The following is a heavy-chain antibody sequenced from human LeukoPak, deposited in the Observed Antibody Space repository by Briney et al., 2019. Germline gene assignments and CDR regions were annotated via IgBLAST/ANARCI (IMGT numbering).Heavy chain of an antibody. J-gene: IGHJ5*02. CDR2: IKQDGSEE. CDR1: GFTFSSYW. Sequence: GGSLRLSCAASGFTFSSYWMSWVRQAPGKGLEWVANIKQDGSEEYYVDSVKGRFTISRDNAKNSLYLQMNSLRAEDTAVYYCARNVLLWFGELFPYNWFDPWGQGTLVTVSS. D-gene: IGHD3-10*01. CDR3: ARNVLLWFGELFPYNWFDP. V-gene: IGHV3-7*04.